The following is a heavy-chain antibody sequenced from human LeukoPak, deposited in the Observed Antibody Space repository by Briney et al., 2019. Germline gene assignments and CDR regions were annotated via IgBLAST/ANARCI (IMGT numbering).Heavy chain of an antibody. CDR2: TSSSSSAI. CDR3: ARNPGYFDL. V-gene: IGHV3-48*01. J-gene: IGHJ2*01. Sequence: GGSLRLSCAASGFTFSGYSVNWVRQAPGKGLEWVSYTSSSSSAIYYADSVKGRFTISRDNAKNSLYLQMNSLRAEDTAVYYCARNPGYFDLWGRGTLVTVSS. CDR1: GFTFSGYS.